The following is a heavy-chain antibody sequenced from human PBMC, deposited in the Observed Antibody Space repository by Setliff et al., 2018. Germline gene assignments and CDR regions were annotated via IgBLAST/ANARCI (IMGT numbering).Heavy chain of an antibody. Sequence: GGSLRLSCAASGFTFSTYWMNWVRQAPGKGLEWVANIKEDGSEKYYLDSVKGRFTISRDNAKNSLYLQMNSLRAEDTAVYYCARDRISRYYDSGAHAFDIWGQGTMVTVSS. V-gene: IGHV3-7*03. J-gene: IGHJ3*02. CDR2: IKEDGSEK. D-gene: IGHD3-22*01. CDR3: ARDRISRYYDSGAHAFDI. CDR1: GFTFSTYW.